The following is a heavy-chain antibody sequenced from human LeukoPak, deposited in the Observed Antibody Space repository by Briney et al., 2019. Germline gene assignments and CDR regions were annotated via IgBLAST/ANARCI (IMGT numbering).Heavy chain of an antibody. Sequence: GASVKVSCKASGYTFTSYDINWVRQATGQGLEWMGWMNPNSGNTGYAQKFQGRVTITRNTSISTAYMELSSLRSEDTAVYYCARDPSRVVPAAPKGFDYWGQGTLVTVSS. J-gene: IGHJ4*02. CDR1: GYTFTSYD. V-gene: IGHV1-8*03. CDR3: ARDPSRVVPAAPKGFDY. D-gene: IGHD2-2*01. CDR2: MNPNSGNT.